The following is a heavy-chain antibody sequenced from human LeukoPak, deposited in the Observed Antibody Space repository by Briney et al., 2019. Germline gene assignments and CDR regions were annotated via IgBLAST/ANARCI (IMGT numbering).Heavy chain of an antibody. CDR1: GGSISYYY. CDR2: IYTSGRT. D-gene: IGHD3-22*01. V-gene: IGHV4-4*07. J-gene: IGHJ3*02. CDR3: ARDRYYDRDAFDI. Sequence: SSETLSLTCTVSGGSISYYYWNWIRQPAGKGLVWIGRIYTSGRTYYNPSLKSRVSMSVDTSKNQFSLKLSSVTAADTAVYYCARDRYYDRDAFDIWGQGTMVTVSS.